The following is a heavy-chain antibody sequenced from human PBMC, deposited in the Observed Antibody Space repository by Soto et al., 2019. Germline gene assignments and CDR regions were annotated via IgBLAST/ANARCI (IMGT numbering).Heavy chain of an antibody. J-gene: IGHJ4*02. V-gene: IGHV1-3*01. CDR2: INAGNGNT. D-gene: IGHD1-26*01. Sequence: ASVKVSCKASGYTFTSYAMHWVRQAPGQRLEWMGWINAGNGNTKYSQKFQGRVTITRDTSASTAYMELSSLRSEDTAVYYCARDDSVGADYFDYWGQGTLVTVSS. CDR1: GYTFTSYA. CDR3: ARDDSVGADYFDY.